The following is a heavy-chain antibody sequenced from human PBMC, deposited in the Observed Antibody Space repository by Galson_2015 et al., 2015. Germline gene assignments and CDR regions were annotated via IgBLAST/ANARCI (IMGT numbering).Heavy chain of an antibody. Sequence: TLSLTCTVSGGSISSGSYYWSWIRQPAGTGLEWIGRIYTSGSTNYNPSLKSRVTISVDTSKNQFSLKLSSVTAADTAVYYCARDRRIAAAGADPERHPKNNWFDPWGQGTLVTVSS. D-gene: IGHD6-13*01. CDR3: ARDRRIAAAGADPERHPKNNWFDP. J-gene: IGHJ5*02. CDR1: GGSISSGSYY. V-gene: IGHV4-61*02. CDR2: IYTSGST.